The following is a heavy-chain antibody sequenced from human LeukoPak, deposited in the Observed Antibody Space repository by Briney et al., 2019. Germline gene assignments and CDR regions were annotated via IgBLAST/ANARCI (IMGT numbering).Heavy chain of an antibody. CDR1: GFTFSSYS. Sequence: GGSLRLSCAASGFTFSSYSMNWVRQAPGKGLEWVSYISSSSSYIYYADSVKGRFTISRDNAKNSLYLQMNSLRAEDMAVYYCAREAGYYDSSGYYYWGQGTLVTVSS. V-gene: IGHV3-21*05. CDR3: AREAGYYDSSGYYY. J-gene: IGHJ4*02. CDR2: ISSSSSYI. D-gene: IGHD3-22*01.